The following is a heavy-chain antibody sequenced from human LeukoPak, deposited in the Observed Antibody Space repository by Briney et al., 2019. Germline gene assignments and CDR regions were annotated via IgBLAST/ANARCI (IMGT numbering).Heavy chain of an antibody. CDR2: IRPDGSEK. CDR1: GFSFSTYW. J-gene: IGHJ6*03. CDR3: ARGSRTIVTTKFARGHYMDV. D-gene: IGHD5-12*01. Sequence: TGGSLRLSCETSGFSFSTYWMSWVRQAPGKGLEWVANIRPDGSEKYYVDSVKGRFTISRDIAKQSVFLQMTSLRVEDTAVYYSARGSRTIVTTKFARGHYMDVWGKGTTVTVSS. V-gene: IGHV3-7*01.